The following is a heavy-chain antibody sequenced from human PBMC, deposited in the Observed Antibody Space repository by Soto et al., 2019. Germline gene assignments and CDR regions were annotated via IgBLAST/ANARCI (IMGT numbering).Heavy chain of an antibody. CDR2: IYYSGST. V-gene: IGHV4-31*03. CDR1: GGSISSGGYY. Sequence: QVQLQESGPGLVKPSQTLSLTCTVSGGSISSGGYYWSWIRQHPGKGLEWIGYIYYSGSTYYNPSLKRRVTISVDTSKNQFSLKLSSVTAADTAVYYCARAPYGSGSYYYFDYWGQGTLVTVSS. J-gene: IGHJ4*02. CDR3: ARAPYGSGSYYYFDY. D-gene: IGHD3-10*01.